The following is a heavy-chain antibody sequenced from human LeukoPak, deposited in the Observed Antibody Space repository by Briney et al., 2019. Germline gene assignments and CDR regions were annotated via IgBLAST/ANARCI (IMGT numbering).Heavy chain of an antibody. J-gene: IGHJ4*02. CDR1: GYTFTDYY. V-gene: IGHV1-2*02. D-gene: IGHD6-6*01. CDR2: INPNSGGT. CDR3: ARARWQLVPYFDS. Sequence: ASVKVSCKASGYTFTDYYMHWVRQAPGQGLEWMGWINPNSGGTNFAQKFQGRVAMTRDTSISTAYLELGSLRSDDTAVYFCARARWQLVPYFDSWAQGTLVTVPS.